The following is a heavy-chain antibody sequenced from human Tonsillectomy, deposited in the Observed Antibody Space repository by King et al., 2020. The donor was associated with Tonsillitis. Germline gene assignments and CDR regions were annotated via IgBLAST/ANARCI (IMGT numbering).Heavy chain of an antibody. CDR1: GFTFSSYG. V-gene: IGHV3-33*01. CDR3: AREXLKXXTWLXLDX. J-gene: IGHJ2*01. D-gene: IGHD6-19*01. CDR2: IWYDGSNK. Sequence: VQLVESGGGVVQPGRSLRLSCAASGFTFSSYGMHWVRQAPGKGLEWVAVIWYDGSNKFYADSVKGRFIISRDSSKNTLYLQMNSLRAEDTAVYYCAREXLKXXTWLXLDXXGRGTLXTVXS.